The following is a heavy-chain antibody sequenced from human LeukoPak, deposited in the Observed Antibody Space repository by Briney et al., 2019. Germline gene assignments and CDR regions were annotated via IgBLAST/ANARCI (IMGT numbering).Heavy chain of an antibody. D-gene: IGHD2-21*02. J-gene: IGHJ2*01. Sequence: GESLKISCKGSGYSFTSYWSGWVRQMPGKGLEWMGIIYPGDSDTRYSPSFQGQVTISADKSISTAYLQWSSLKASDTAMYYCARRRAYCGGDCYSGSYWYFDLWGRGTLVTVSS. CDR1: GYSFTSYW. CDR3: ARRRAYCGGDCYSGSYWYFDL. CDR2: IYPGDSDT. V-gene: IGHV5-51*01.